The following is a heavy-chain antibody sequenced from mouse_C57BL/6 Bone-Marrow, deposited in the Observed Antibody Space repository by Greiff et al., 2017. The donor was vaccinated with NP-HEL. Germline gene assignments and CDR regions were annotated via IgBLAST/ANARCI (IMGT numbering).Heavy chain of an antibody. V-gene: IGHV1-15*01. Sequence: VQLQQSGAELVRPGASVTLSCKASGYTFTDYEMHWVKQTPVHGLEWIGAIDPETGGTAYNQKFKGKATLTADKSSSTAYMELRSLTSEDSAVYYCTRAYGSSPDYWGQGTTLTVSS. CDR2: IDPETGGT. CDR3: TRAYGSSPDY. D-gene: IGHD1-1*01. CDR1: GYTFTDYE. J-gene: IGHJ2*01.